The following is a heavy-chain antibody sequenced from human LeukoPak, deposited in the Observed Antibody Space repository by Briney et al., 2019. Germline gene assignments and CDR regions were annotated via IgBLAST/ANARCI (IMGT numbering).Heavy chain of an antibody. V-gene: IGHV4-4*07. CDR1: GGSFSGYY. D-gene: IGHD3-10*01. CDR3: VRDRGELYDY. J-gene: IGHJ4*02. CDR2: INTSGGP. Sequence: SETLSLTCAVYGGSFSGYYWSWIRQPAGKGLEWIGRINTSGGPNYNPSLKSRVTMSVDTSKNQLSLKLNSVTAADTALYYCVRDRGELYDYWGQGTLVTVSS.